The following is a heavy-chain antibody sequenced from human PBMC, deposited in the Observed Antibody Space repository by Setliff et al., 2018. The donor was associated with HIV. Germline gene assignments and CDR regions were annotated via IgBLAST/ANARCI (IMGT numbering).Heavy chain of an antibody. CDR3: ARMNYGSGLASYFDY. J-gene: IGHJ4*02. CDR2: MHEAGTT. V-gene: IGHV4-38-2*02. D-gene: IGHD3-10*01. CDR1: GDSLTSGYY. Sequence: SETLSLTCNVSGDSLTSGYYWAWIRQPPGKGLEWIASMHEAGTTEYNPSLKSRLTMSLDTSRSHFSLNLKSVTAADTAVYFCARMNYGSGLASYFDYWGQGTLVTVSS.